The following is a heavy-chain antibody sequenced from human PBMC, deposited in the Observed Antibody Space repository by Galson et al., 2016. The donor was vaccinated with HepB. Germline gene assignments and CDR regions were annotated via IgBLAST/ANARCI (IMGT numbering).Heavy chain of an antibody. CDR3: ARDAPGDGTEIDS. CDR2: TYYRSRWYN. CDR1: GDSVSSNSAA. D-gene: IGHD6-19*01. Sequence: CAISGDSVSSNSAAWNWFRQSPSRGLEWLGRTYYRSRWYNDYAISVKGRITVNTDTSKNQFSLQLNSVTPEDTAVYYCARDAPGDGTEIDSWGQGTLVTVSS. V-gene: IGHV6-1*01. J-gene: IGHJ4*02.